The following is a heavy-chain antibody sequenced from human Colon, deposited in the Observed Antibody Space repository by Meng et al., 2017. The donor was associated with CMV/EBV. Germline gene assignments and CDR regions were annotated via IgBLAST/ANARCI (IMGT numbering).Heavy chain of an antibody. V-gene: IGHV4-34*01. CDR1: GESFSGYY. J-gene: IGHJ4*01. Sequence: VQFQQWGAGLLKPSGTLSRTCAVYGESFSGYYWTWIRQPPGRGLEWIGESYYTGSTNYSPSLKSRVTISLDTSKNQFSLKLNSVTAADTAVYYCARATKSSCWEVLDYWGHGTLVTVFS. CDR3: ARATKSSCWEVLDY. D-gene: IGHD2-2*01. CDR2: SYYTGST.